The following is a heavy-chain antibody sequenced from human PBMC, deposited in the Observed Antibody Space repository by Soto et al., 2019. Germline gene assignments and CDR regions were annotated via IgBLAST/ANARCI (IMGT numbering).Heavy chain of an antibody. CDR3: ATRRIIYHTLTGPRDNYAMDV. CDR1: GFTFTSSA. V-gene: IGHV1-58*02. J-gene: IGHJ6*02. D-gene: IGHD3-9*01. Sequence: SVKVSCKASGFTFTSSAMQWVRQARGQRLEWLGWIVVGSGNTNYAQKFQERVTITRDMSTSTAYMELNSLRDEDTALYYCATRRIIYHTLTGPRDNYAMDVWGQGTTVTVS. CDR2: IVVGSGNT.